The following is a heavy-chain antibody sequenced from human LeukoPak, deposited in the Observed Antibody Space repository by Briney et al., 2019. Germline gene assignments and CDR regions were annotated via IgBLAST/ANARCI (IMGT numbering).Heavy chain of an antibody. Sequence: SETLSLTCTVSGGSISSGGYYWSWIRQHPGKGLEWIGYIYYSGSTYYNPSPKSRVTISVDTSKNQFSLKLSSVTAADTAVYYCARDRDGSGDYWGQGTLVTVSS. CDR1: GGSISSGGYY. D-gene: IGHD6-25*01. CDR2: IYYSGST. V-gene: IGHV4-31*03. CDR3: ARDRDGSGDY. J-gene: IGHJ4*02.